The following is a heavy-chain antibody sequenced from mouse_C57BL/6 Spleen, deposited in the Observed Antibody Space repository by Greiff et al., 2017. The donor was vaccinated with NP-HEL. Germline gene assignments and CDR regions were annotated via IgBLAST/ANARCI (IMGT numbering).Heavy chain of an antibody. J-gene: IGHJ3*01. Sequence: EVQLQQSGPELVKPGASVKIPCKASGYTFTDYNMDWVKQSHGKSLEWIGDINPNNGGTIYNQKFKGKATLTVDKSSSTAYMELRSLTSEDTAVYYCARDDYGRRPGAFAYWGQGTLVTVSA. CDR1: GYTFTDYN. V-gene: IGHV1-18*01. CDR2: INPNNGGT. CDR3: ARDDYGRRPGAFAY. D-gene: IGHD2-4*01.